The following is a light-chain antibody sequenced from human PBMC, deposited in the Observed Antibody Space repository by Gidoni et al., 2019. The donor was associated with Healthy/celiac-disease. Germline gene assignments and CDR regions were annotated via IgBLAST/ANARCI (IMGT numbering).Light chain of an antibody. J-gene: IGKJ4*01. CDR2: GAS. CDR3: QQYGSSSLT. V-gene: IGKV3-20*01. CDR1: HSVSSSY. Sequence: IVLTQSPGTLSLSPGERATLSCRASHSVSSSYLDWYQQKPGQAPRLLIYGASSRATGIPDRFSGSGSGTDFTLTISRLEPEDFAVYYCQQYGSSSLTFGGGTKVEIK.